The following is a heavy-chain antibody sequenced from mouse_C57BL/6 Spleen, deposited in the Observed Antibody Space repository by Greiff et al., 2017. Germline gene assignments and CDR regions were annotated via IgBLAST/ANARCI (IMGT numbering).Heavy chain of an antibody. D-gene: IGHD2-1*01. CDR3: ARDQIYYGNYLYAMDY. J-gene: IGHJ4*01. CDR1: GFTFSSYA. Sequence: DVMLVESGGGLVKPGGSLKLSCAASGFTFSSYAMSWVRQTPEKRLEWVATISDGGSYTYYPDNVKGRFTISRDNAKNNLYLQMSHLKSEDTAMYYCARDQIYYGNYLYAMDYWGQGTSVTVSS. CDR2: ISDGGSYT. V-gene: IGHV5-4*01.